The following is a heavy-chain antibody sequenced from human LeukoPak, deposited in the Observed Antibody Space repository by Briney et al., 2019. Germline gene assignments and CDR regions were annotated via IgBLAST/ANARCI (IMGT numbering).Heavy chain of an antibody. CDR2: ISGSGGST. CDR1: GFTFSSYG. J-gene: IGHJ4*02. V-gene: IGHV3-23*01. CDR3: AKVSNSITMVRGVIIGGEFDY. Sequence: GGSLRLSCAASGFTFSSYGMSWVRQAPGKGLEWVSAISGSGGSTYYADSVKGRFTISRDNSKNTLYLQMNSLRAEDTAVYYCAKVSNSITMVRGVIIGGEFDYWGQGTLVTVSS. D-gene: IGHD3-10*01.